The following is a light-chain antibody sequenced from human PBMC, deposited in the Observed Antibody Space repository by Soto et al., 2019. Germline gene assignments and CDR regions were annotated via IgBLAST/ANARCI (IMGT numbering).Light chain of an antibody. Sequence: QSVLTQPASVSGSPGQSITISCTGTTSDVGGYNYVSWYQQHPGKAPKLMIYDVNNRPSGPSNRFSGSKSGNTASLTISGLQADDEADYYCGSYTSSSTLVFGGGTKLTVL. CDR2: DVN. J-gene: IGLJ2*01. V-gene: IGLV2-14*01. CDR1: TSDVGGYNY. CDR3: GSYTSSSTLV.